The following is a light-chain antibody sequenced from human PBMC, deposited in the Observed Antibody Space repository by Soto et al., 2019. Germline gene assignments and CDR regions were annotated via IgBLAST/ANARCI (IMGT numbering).Light chain of an antibody. CDR1: SSDVGGYNY. Sequence: QSALTQPASVSGSPGQSITISCTGTSSDVGGYNYVSWLQQHPGKVPKLIIYDVSSRPSGVSNRFSGSKSGNTASLTISGLRAEDEADYYCTSYTSSNTHVFGGGTKVTVL. J-gene: IGLJ1*01. V-gene: IGLV2-14*01. CDR3: TSYTSSNTHV. CDR2: DVS.